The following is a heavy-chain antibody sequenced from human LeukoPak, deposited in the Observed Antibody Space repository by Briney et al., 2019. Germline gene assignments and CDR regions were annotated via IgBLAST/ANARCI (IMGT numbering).Heavy chain of an antibody. J-gene: IGHJ6*02. CDR3: ARDTTPAPYYDFWSGYSTTSGGMDV. D-gene: IGHD3-3*01. Sequence: QSGGSLRLSCAASGFTLSSYWMSWVRQAPGKGLEWVANIKQDGSAKDYVDSVKGRFTISRDNAKNSLYLQMNSLRAEDTAVYYCARDTTPAPYYDFWSGYSTTSGGMDVWGQGTTVTVSS. CDR1: GFTLSSYW. V-gene: IGHV3-7*01. CDR2: IKQDGSAK.